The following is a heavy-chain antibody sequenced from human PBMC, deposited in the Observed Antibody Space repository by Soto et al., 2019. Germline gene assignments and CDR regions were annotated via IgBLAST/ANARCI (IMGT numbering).Heavy chain of an antibody. D-gene: IGHD2-2*01. CDR1: GFTFSSYA. CDR2: ISGSGGST. CDR3: AKDHLNIVVVPAAYYFDY. V-gene: IGHV3-23*01. Sequence: GESLKISCAASGFTFSSYAMSWVRQAPGKGLEWVSAISGSGGSTYYADSVKGRFTISRDNSKNTLYLQMNSLRAEDTAVYYCAKDHLNIVVVPAAYYFDYWGQGTLVTVSS. J-gene: IGHJ4*02.